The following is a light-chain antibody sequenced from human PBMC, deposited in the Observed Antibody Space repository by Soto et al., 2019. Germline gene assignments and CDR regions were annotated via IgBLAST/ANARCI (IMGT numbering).Light chain of an antibody. V-gene: IGKV3-15*01. Sequence: EIVMTQSPATLSVSPGERATLSCRASQSVFSNLAWYQQKPGQAPRLLIYGASTRATGIPARFSGSGSGTEFTLTISSLQSEDFAVDYCQQYNNWPPWTFGQGTKVEIK. CDR3: QQYNNWPPWT. J-gene: IGKJ1*01. CDR1: QSVFSN. CDR2: GAS.